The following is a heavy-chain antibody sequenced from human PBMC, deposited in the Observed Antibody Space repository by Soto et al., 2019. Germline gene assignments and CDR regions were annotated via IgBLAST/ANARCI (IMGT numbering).Heavy chain of an antibody. V-gene: IGHV3-9*01. J-gene: IGHJ4*02. CDR1: GFTFDDYA. Sequence: GGSLRLSCAASGFTFDDYAMHWVRQAPGKGLEWVSGISWNSGSIGYADSVKGRFTISRDNAKNSLYLQMNSLRAEDTALYYCAKDMGPRETSPDSWGQGTLVTVSS. D-gene: IGHD1-1*01. CDR3: AKDMGPRETSPDS. CDR2: ISWNSGSI.